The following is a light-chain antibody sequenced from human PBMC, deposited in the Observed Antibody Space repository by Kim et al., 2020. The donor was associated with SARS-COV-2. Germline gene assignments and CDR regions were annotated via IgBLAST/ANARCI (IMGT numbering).Light chain of an antibody. J-gene: IGKJ3*01. Sequence: SPGERAPLSCGASQSVSNSYLAWYQQKPGLAPRLLIYDASSRATGIPDRFSGSGSGTDFTLTISRLEPEDFAVYYCQQYGSSPLTYGPGTKVDIK. V-gene: IGKV3D-20*01. CDR1: QSVSNSY. CDR3: QQYGSSPLT. CDR2: DAS.